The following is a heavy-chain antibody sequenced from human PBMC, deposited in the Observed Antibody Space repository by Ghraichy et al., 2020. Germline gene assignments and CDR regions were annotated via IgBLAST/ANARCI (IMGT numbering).Heavy chain of an antibody. J-gene: IGHJ6*02. Sequence: ASVKVSCKASGYTFTSHGISWVRQAPGQGLEWMGWINSYNGNTYYAQTFQGRLTLTTDTSTNTAHMELRSLRSDDTADDTAVYYCARGGQMAAVASGMSYYYYAMDVWGQGTTVTVSS. CDR1: GYTFTSHG. CDR3: ARGGQMAAVASGMSYYYYAMDV. CDR2: INSYNGNT. D-gene: IGHD3-10*01. V-gene: IGHV1-18*01.